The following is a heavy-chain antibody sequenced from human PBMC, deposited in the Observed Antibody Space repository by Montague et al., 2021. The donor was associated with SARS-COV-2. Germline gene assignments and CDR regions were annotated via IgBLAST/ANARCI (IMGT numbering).Heavy chain of an antibody. CDR3: AKETIAYGMDV. V-gene: IGHV3-33*06. D-gene: IGHD4/OR15-4a*01. CDR2: MWNEGSKK. J-gene: IGHJ6*02. CDR1: GFTFRSYG. Sequence: SLRLSCAASGFTFRSYGMFWVRQAPGKGLEWVAVMWNEGSKKYYXXSLKGRFTISRDNSKNTLYLHMNSLRAEDTAVYYCAKETIAYGMDVWGQGTTVTVS.